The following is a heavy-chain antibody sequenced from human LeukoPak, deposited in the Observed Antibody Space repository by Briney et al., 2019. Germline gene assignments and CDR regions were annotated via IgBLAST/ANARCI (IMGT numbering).Heavy chain of an antibody. V-gene: IGHV4-39*07. CDR2: IYYSGST. J-gene: IGHJ4*02. D-gene: IGHD4-23*01. CDR1: GDSISSYY. CDR3: ARVGVDYTGNIIKYFFDY. Sequence: SETLSLTCTVSGDSISSYYWGWIRQPPGKGLEWIGSIYYSGSTYYNPSLKSRVTISVDTSKNQFSLNLSPVTAADTALYYCARVGVDYTGNIIKYFFDYWGQGTLVTVSS.